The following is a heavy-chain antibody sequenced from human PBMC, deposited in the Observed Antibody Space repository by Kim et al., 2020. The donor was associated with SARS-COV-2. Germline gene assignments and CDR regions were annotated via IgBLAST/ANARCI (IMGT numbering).Heavy chain of an antibody. J-gene: IGHJ4*02. CDR3: ARRTRTRPYFDY. CDR1: GGSISSSSYY. CDR2: IYYSGST. V-gene: IGHV4-39*01. D-gene: IGHD1-7*01. Sequence: SETLSLTCTVSGGSISSSSYYWGWIRQPPGKGLEWIGSIYYSGSTYYNPSLKSRVTISVDTSKNQFSLKLSSVTAADTAVYYCARRTRTRPYFDYWGQGTLVTVSS.